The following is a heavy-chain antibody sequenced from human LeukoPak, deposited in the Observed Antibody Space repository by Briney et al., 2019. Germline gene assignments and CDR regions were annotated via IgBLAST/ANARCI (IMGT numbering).Heavy chain of an antibody. CDR2: IYYSGST. Sequence: PSETLSLTCTVSGGSISSYYWSWIRQPPGKGLEWIGYIYYSGSTNYNPSLKSRVTISVDTSKNQFSLKLSSVTAADTAVYYCARAFGIVGATPPADFFDYWGQGTLVTVSS. CDR3: ARAFGIVGATPPADFFDY. D-gene: IGHD1-26*01. CDR1: GGSISSYY. J-gene: IGHJ4*02. V-gene: IGHV4-59*01.